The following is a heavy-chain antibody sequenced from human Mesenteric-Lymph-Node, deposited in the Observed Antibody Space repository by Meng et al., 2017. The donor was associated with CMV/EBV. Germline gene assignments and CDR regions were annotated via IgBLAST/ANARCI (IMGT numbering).Heavy chain of an antibody. CDR2: IYHSGST. V-gene: IGHV4-4*02. Sequence: LTSAVSSGSISSSNWWSWVRQSPGKGLEWIGEIYHSGSTNYNPSLKSRVTISVDKSKNQFSLNLSSVTAADTAVYYCATYTTRSYDYWGQGTLVTVSS. CDR3: ATYTTRSYDY. D-gene: IGHD3-16*01. J-gene: IGHJ4*02. CDR1: SGSISSSNW.